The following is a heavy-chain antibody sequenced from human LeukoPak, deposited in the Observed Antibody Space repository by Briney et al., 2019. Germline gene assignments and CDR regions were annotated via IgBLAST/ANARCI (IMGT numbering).Heavy chain of an antibody. V-gene: IGHV3-30*04. Sequence: GGSLRLSCAASGFTFSSYAMHWVRQAPGKGLEWVAVISYDGSNKYYADSVKGRFTISRDNSKNTLYLQMNSLRAEDTAVYFCASGKYRYGDNWFDPWGQGTLVTVSS. J-gene: IGHJ5*02. D-gene: IGHD5-18*01. CDR3: ASGKYRYGDNWFDP. CDR1: GFTFSSYA. CDR2: ISYDGSNK.